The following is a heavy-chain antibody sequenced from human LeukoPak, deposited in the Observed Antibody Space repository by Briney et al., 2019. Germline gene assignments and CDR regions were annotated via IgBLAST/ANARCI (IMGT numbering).Heavy chain of an antibody. V-gene: IGHV3-7*05. CDR3: ASGGDVHNGWGFDY. J-gene: IGHJ4*02. CDR2: IKQDGSEK. CDR1: GFTFSSYW. D-gene: IGHD5-24*01. Sequence: GGSLRLSCAASGFTFSSYWMSWVRQAPGKGLEWIANIKQDGSEKYYEDSVKGRFTISRDNAKNSLYLQMNGLRAEDTAVYYCASGGDVHNGWGFDYWGQGTLVTVSS.